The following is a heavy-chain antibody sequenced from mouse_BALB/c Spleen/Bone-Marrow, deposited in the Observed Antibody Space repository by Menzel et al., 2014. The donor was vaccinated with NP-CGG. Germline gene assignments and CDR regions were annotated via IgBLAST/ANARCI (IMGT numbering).Heavy chain of an antibody. CDR3: ARDDYAY. CDR2: IYPGNVNT. J-gene: IGHJ3*01. CDR1: GYTFTSYY. V-gene: IGHV1S56*01. Sequence: VQLQQSGPELVKPGASVRLSCKASGYTFTSYYIPWVKQRPGQGLEWIGRIYPGNVNTKYNEKFKGKATLTADKSSSTAYMQLSRLTSEDPAVYCCARDDYAYWGQGTLVTVSA. D-gene: IGHD2-4*01.